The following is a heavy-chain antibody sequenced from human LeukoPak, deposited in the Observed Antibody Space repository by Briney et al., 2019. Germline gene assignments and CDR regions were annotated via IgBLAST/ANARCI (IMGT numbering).Heavy chain of an antibody. Sequence: GGSLRLSCAASGFTVSSNYMSWVRQAPGKGLEWVSVIYSGGSTYYADSVKGRFTISRDNSKNTLYLQMNSLRAEDTAVYYCTTDPPTSESYSNDFWGQGTLVTVSS. J-gene: IGHJ4*02. CDR1: GFTVSSNY. D-gene: IGHD1-26*01. CDR3: TTDPPTSESYSNDF. CDR2: IYSGGST. V-gene: IGHV3-53*01.